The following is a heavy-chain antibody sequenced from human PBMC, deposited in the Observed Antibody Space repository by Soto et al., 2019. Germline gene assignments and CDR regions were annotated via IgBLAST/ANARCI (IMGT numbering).Heavy chain of an antibody. CDR2: MYYSGTT. D-gene: IGHD1-26*01. J-gene: IGHJ4*02. CDR1: GDSISSGGYY. V-gene: IGHV4-31*03. Sequence: QVQLQESGPGLVKPSQTLSLTCTVSGDSISSGGYYWGWIRQHPGKGLEWIGYMYYSGTTYYNPSLKSRFTVDTSKNQFSLELSFVTAADTAVYYCVRGVGTYYFDYWGQGTPVIVSS. CDR3: VRGVGTYYFDY.